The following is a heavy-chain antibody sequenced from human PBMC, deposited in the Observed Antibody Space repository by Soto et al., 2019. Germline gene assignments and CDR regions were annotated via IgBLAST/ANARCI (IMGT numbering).Heavy chain of an antibody. CDR3: ARGERRGSMTGTRLWFDP. CDR2: IDQSGTT. V-gene: IGHV4-4*02. Sequence: PSETLSLTCVVYGASISSYHWWSLLRHPPGKTLEWIGEIDQSGTTNYNPSLKRRVPVSGDKSRKQFPLSLTSVTGADTAAYYCARGERRGSMTGTRLWFDPWGQGTLVTVSS. J-gene: IGHJ5*02. CDR1: GASISSYHW. D-gene: IGHD3-9*01.